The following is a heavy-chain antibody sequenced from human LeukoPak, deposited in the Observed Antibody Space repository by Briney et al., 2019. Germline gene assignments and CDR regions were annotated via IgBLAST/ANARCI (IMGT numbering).Heavy chain of an antibody. V-gene: IGHV4-34*01. CDR1: GGSFSGYY. Sequence: SETLSLTCAVYGGSFSGYYWSLIRLPPGKGLEWIGETNNSGSTNYNPSLKSRVTISVDTSKNQFSLKLSSVTAADTAVYYCARGRRITMVRGVIPEFDPWGQGTLVTVSS. CDR2: TNNSGST. CDR3: ARGRRITMVRGVIPEFDP. J-gene: IGHJ5*02. D-gene: IGHD3-10*01.